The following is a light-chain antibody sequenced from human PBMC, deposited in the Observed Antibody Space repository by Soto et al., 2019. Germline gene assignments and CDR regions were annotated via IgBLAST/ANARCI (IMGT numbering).Light chain of an antibody. V-gene: IGLV1-40*01. CDR3: QSYDSSLFYVV. CDR1: SSNIGAGYD. CDR2: GNS. J-gene: IGLJ2*01. Sequence: QTVVTQPPSVSGAPGQRVTISCTGSSSNIGAGYDVHWYQQLPGTAPKLLIYGNSNRPSGVPDRFSGSKSGTSASLAITGLQAEDEADYYCQSYDSSLFYVVFGAGTKLSVL.